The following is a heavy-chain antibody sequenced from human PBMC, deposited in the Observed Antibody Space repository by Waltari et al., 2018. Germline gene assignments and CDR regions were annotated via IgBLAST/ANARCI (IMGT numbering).Heavy chain of an antibody. Sequence: EVQLLESGGGLVQPGGSLRLSCAASGFTFSSYAMRWVRQAPGNGLEWVPAMSGSGGSTYYTDAGKGRFTISRDNSKNTLYLQMNSLRAEDTAVYYCAKDLYCSSNSCYRASDYYYGMDVWGQGTTVTVSS. D-gene: IGHD2-2*01. V-gene: IGHV3-23*01. CDR1: GFTFSSYA. J-gene: IGHJ6*02. CDR2: MSGSGGST. CDR3: AKDLYCSSNSCYRASDYYYGMDV.